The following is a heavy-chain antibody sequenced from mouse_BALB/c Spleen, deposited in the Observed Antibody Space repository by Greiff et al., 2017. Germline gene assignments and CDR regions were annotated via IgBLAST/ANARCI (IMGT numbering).Heavy chain of an antibody. CDR1: GYTFSSYW. Sequence: VQLQQSGAELMKPGASVKISCKATGYTFSSYWIEWVKQRPGHGLEWIGEIIPGSGSTNYNEKFKGKATFTADTSSNTAYMQLSSLTSEDSAVYYCARRGIYYDYGGFAYWGQGTLVTVSA. CDR3: ARRGIYYDYGGFAY. CDR2: IIPGSGST. V-gene: IGHV1-9*01. D-gene: IGHD2-4*01. J-gene: IGHJ3*01.